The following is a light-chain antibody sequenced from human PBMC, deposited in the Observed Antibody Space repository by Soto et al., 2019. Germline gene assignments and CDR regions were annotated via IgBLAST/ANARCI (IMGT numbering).Light chain of an antibody. J-gene: IGLJ1*01. CDR3: SSYTSSSTYV. Sequence: SALTQPPPVSGAPGQSVTISCTGTSRDVGSYNRVSWYQQPPGTAPKLMIYEVSNRPSGVPDRFSGSKSGNTASLTISGLQAEDEADYYCSSYTSSSTYVFGSGTKVTVL. CDR2: EVS. V-gene: IGLV2-18*02. CDR1: SRDVGSYNR.